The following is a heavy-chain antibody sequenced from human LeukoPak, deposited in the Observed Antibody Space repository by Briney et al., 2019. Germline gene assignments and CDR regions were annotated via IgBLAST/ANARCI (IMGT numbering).Heavy chain of an antibody. J-gene: IGHJ6*03. CDR3: ACLRGYYYYMDV. CDR2: IIPVFGTA. V-gene: IGHV1-69*06. Sequence: SVKVSCKASGGTFSSYAISWVRQAPGQGLEWMGGIIPVFGTAIYAQKFQGRVTITADKSTSTAYMELSSLRSEDTAVYYCACLRGYYYYMDVWGKGTTVTISS. D-gene: IGHD5/OR15-5a*01. CDR1: GGTFSSYA.